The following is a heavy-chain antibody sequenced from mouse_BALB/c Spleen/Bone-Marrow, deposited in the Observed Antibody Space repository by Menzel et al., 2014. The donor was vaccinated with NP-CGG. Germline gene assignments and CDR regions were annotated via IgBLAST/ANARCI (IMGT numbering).Heavy chain of an antibody. D-gene: IGHD4-1*01. J-gene: IGHJ4*01. Sequence: EVKLVESGGDLVKPGGSLKLSCAASGFTFSTYSMSWVRQTPDKRLEWVATVSSGGGYTYYPDSVKGRFTISRDNANNTLYLQMSSLKSEDTAMYYCTRQRNWDHYAMDYWGQGTSVTVSS. CDR3: TRQRNWDHYAMDY. V-gene: IGHV5-6*01. CDR2: VSSGGGYT. CDR1: GFTFSTYS.